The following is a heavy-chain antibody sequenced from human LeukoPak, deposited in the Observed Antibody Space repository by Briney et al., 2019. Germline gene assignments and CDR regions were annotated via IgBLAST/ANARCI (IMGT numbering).Heavy chain of an antibody. CDR2: ISGSGGST. CDR1: GFTFSSYG. V-gene: IGHV3-23*01. CDR3: AKDQWGYQLLSGTY. J-gene: IGHJ4*02. D-gene: IGHD2-2*01. Sequence: GGSLRLSCAASGFTFSSYGMSWVRQAPGKGLEWVSAISGSGGSTYYADSVKGRFTISRDNSKNTLYLQMSSLRAEDTAVYYCAKDQWGYQLLSGTYWGQGTLVTVSS.